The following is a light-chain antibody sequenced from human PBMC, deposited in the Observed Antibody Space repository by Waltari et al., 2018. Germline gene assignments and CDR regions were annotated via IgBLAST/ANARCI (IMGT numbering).Light chain of an antibody. Sequence: QSVLTQPPSVSRAPGQRVTISGTGSSPNIGAGYDSPWSQHLPGTAPKLLIYGNSNRPSGVPYRFSGSKSGTSASLAITGLQAEDEADYYCQSYDSSLSAWVFGGGTKLTVL. CDR1: SPNIGAGYD. J-gene: IGLJ3*02. V-gene: IGLV1-40*01. CDR2: GNS. CDR3: QSYDSSLSAWV.